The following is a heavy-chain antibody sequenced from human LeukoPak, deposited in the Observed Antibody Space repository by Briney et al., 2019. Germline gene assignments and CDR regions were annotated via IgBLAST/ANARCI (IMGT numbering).Heavy chain of an antibody. J-gene: IGHJ4*02. CDR3: ASQSITIFGVVLNFDY. D-gene: IGHD3-3*01. CDR2: IYYSGST. V-gene: IGHV4-39*01. Sequence: SETLSLTCTVSGGSISSSSYYWGWIRQPPGKGLEWIGSIYYSGSTYYNPSLKSRVTISVDTSKNQFSLKLSSVTAADTAVYYCASQSITIFGVVLNFDYWGQGTLVTVSS. CDR1: GGSISSSSYY.